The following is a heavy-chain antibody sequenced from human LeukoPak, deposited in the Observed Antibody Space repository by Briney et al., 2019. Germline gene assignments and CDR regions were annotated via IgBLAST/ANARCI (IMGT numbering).Heavy chain of an antibody. D-gene: IGHD4-17*01. CDR3: ARDRTMTTVTDFDY. J-gene: IGHJ4*02. CDR1: GFTFSIYT. Sequence: GGSLRLSCAASGFTFSIYTMNWVRQAPGKGLEWVSSISSSSSYIYYADSVKGRFTISRDNSKNSLYLQMSSLRAEDTALYYCARDRTMTTVTDFDYWGQGTLVTVSS. CDR2: ISSSSSYI. V-gene: IGHV3-21*04.